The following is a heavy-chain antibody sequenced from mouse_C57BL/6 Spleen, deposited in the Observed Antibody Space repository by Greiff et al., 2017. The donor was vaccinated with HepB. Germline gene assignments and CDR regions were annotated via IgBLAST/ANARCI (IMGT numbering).Heavy chain of an antibody. CDR1: GYTFTSYW. D-gene: IGHD2-5*01. V-gene: IGHV1-53*01. Sequence: VQLQQPGPELVKPGASVKLSCKASGYTFTSYWMHWVKQRPGQGLEWIGNINPSNGGTNYNEKFKSKATLTVDQSSSTAYMQLSSLTSEDSAVYYCARNIAIYSNLDYWGQGTTLTVSS. CDR2: INPSNGGT. CDR3: ARNIAIYSNLDY. J-gene: IGHJ2*01.